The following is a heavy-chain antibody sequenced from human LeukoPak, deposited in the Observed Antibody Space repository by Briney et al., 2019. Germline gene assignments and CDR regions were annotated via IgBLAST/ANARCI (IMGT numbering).Heavy chain of an antibody. V-gene: IGHV3-21*01. CDR3: TMNSGDS. CDR2: ISSSTSYI. Sequence: GGSLRLSCAASGFTFSSYSMNWVRQAPGKGLEWVSSISSSTSYIYYADSVNARFTISRHNANNSLYLQMNSLRAEDTAFYYFTMNSGDSWGQGTLVTVSS. D-gene: IGHD1-7*01. J-gene: IGHJ5*01. CDR1: GFTFSSYS.